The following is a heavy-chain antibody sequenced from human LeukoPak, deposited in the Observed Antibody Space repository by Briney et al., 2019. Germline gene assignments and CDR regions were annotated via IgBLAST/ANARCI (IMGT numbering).Heavy chain of an antibody. CDR2: IYYSGST. CDR1: GGSISSYY. CDR3: ATNVYVRCPWLFEP. Sequence: PSETLSLTCTVSGGSISSYYWSWIRQPPGKGLEWIGYIYYSGSTNYNPSLKSRVTISVDTSKNQFSLKLSSVTAADTAVYYCATNVYVRCPWLFEPWGKGTLVTVSS. D-gene: IGHD3-10*01. J-gene: IGHJ5*02. V-gene: IGHV4-59*01.